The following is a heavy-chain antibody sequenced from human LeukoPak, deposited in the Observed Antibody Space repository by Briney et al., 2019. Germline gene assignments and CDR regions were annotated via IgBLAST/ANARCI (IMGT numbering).Heavy chain of an antibody. CDR1: GFPFGASN. CDR3: ARENIRWPLAFDI. V-gene: IGHV3-53*01. J-gene: IGHJ3*02. D-gene: IGHD5-24*01. Sequence: GGSLRLSCAASGFPFGASNLGWFPRPQGKGRGWVSVLYSGGSTYYADSVKGRFTISRDNSKNTLYLQMNSLRAEDTAVYYCARENIRWPLAFDIWGQGTMVTVSS. CDR2: LYSGGST.